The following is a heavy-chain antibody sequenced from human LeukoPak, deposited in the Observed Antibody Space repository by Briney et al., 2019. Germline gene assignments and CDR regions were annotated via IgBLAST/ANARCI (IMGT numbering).Heavy chain of an antibody. D-gene: IGHD3-22*01. CDR1: GFTFSGYW. CDR3: VRDLYRIVVVPHYFDY. CDR2: IKQDGSEK. Sequence: GGSLRLSCAASGFTFSGYWMSWVRQAPGKGLEWVANIKQDGSEKYYVDSVRGRFTISRDNAKNSLYLQMNSLRAEDTAVYYCVRDLYRIVVVPHYFDYWGQGTLVTVSS. V-gene: IGHV3-7*01. J-gene: IGHJ4*02.